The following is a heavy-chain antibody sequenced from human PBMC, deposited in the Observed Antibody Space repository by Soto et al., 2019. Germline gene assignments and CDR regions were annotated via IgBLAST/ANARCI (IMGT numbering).Heavy chain of an antibody. CDR3: ARGAYCGGDCFSSYFDL. CDR1: GFTFSSYS. CDR2: ISSSSSYI. V-gene: IGHV3-21*01. Sequence: EVQLVESGGGLVKPGGSLRLSCAASGFTFSSYSMNWVRQAPGKGLEWVSSISSSSSYIYYADSVKGRFTNSRDNAKNSLYLQRNSLRAEDTAVYYCARGAYCGGDCFSSYFDLWGRGTLVTVSS. J-gene: IGHJ2*01. D-gene: IGHD2-21*02.